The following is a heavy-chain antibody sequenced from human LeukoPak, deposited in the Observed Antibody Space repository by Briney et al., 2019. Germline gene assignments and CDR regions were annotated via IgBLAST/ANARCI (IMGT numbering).Heavy chain of an antibody. CDR2: ISSNGGST. D-gene: IGHD5-12*01. Sequence: GGPLRLSCSASGFTFSSYAMHWVRQAPGKGLEYVSAISSNGGSTYYADSVKGRFTISRDNSKNTLYLKMSSLRAEDTAVYYCVKGLYSGYDLDYWGQGTLVTVSS. CDR1: GFTFSSYA. J-gene: IGHJ4*02. V-gene: IGHV3-64D*06. CDR3: VKGLYSGYDLDY.